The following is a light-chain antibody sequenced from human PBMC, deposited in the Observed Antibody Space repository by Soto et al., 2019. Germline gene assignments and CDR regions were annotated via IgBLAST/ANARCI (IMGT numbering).Light chain of an antibody. V-gene: IGKV3-15*01. CDR3: QQYNNWPPIT. J-gene: IGKJ4*01. CDR1: QSVSSN. CDR2: GAS. Sequence: EIVMTQSPAILSVSPGERATLSCRASQSVSSNLAWYQQKPGQASRLLIYGASTRATGVPARFSGSGSGTEFTLTISSLQSEDSAVYYCQQYNNWPPITFGGGTKVEIK.